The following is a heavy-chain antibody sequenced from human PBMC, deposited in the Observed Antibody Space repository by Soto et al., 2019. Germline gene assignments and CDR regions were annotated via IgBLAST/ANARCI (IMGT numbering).Heavy chain of an antibody. Sequence: GGALRLSCAASGFTLSTYWMSWVRQAPGKWLEWLANIKQDENQKNCVKSVRCRFTISGDSAKSSVCLRMDNLRVEDTAVYSCAASNPSRQAALDIWAQGTMLKVSS. CDR2: IKQDENQK. V-gene: IGHV3-7*01. CDR1: GFTLSTYW. D-gene: IGHD7-27*01. CDR3: AASNPSRQAALDI. J-gene: IGHJ3*02.